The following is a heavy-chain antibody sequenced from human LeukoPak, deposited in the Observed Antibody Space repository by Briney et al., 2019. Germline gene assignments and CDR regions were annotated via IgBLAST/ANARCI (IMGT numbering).Heavy chain of an antibody. CDR2: ISYDGSNK. J-gene: IGHJ4*02. V-gene: IGHV3-30-3*01. D-gene: IGHD3-22*01. CDR1: GFTFSSYA. Sequence: QSGGSLRLSCAASGFTFSSYAMHWVRQAPGKGLEWGAVISYDGSNKYYADPAKRPFTIYPDNSHNPPYLQMDSLRAEHTAVYYCARGVLRYYDSREVPVFEYWRQGP. CDR3: ARGVLRYYDSREVPVFEY.